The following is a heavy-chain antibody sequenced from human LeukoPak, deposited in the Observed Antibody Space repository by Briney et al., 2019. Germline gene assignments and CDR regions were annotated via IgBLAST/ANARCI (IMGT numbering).Heavy chain of an antibody. Sequence: GGSLRLSCAASGFTFSNHWMAWVRQTPGRGPEWVANIDEDGDVKSYAESVKGRFSVSRDNGRTSLYLQMNSLRAEDTAVYYCASASSHRIAAGGDYWGQGTLVTVSS. CDR2: IDEDGDVK. J-gene: IGHJ4*02. V-gene: IGHV3-7*01. D-gene: IGHD6-13*01. CDR1: GFTFSNHW. CDR3: ASASSHRIAAGGDY.